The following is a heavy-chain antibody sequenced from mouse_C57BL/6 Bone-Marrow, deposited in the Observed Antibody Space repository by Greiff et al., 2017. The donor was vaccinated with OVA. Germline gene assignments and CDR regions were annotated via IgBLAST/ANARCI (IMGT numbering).Heavy chain of an antibody. D-gene: IGHD2-5*01. V-gene: IGHV1-15*01. Sequence: VQRVESGAELVRPGASVTLSCKASGYTFTDYEMHWVKQTPVHGLEWIGAIDPETGGTAYNQKFKGKAILTADKSSSTAYMELRSLTSEDSAVYYCTRFYYSNYFAYWGQGTLVTVSA. CDR2: IDPETGGT. CDR3: TRFYYSNYFAY. CDR1: GYTFTDYE. J-gene: IGHJ3*01.